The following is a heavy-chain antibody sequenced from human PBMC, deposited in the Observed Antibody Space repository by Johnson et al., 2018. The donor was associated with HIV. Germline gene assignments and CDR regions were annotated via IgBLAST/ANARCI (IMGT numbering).Heavy chain of an antibody. CDR3: AKDTGSSGWYADAFDI. CDR1: GFTFSSYG. Sequence: QVQLVESGGGVVRPGGSLRLSCAASGFTFSSYGMHWVRQAPGKGLEWVAVISSDGSDKYYADSVKGRFTISRDNSNNTLYLQMNSLRAEDTALYYCAKDTGSSGWYADAFDIWGQGTMVTVSS. CDR2: ISSDGSDK. D-gene: IGHD6-19*01. V-gene: IGHV3-30*18. J-gene: IGHJ3*02.